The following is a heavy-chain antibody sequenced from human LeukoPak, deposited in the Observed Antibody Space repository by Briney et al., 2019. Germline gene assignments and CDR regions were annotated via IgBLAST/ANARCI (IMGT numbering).Heavy chain of an antibody. CDR1: GFTFSSYS. J-gene: IGHJ4*02. Sequence: GGSLRLSCAASGFTFSSYSMNWVRQAPGKGLEWVSSISSSSSYIYYADSVKGRFTISRDNAKNSLYLQMNSLRAEDTAVYYCARVETYYYDSGGYYLYWGQGTLVTVSS. V-gene: IGHV3-21*01. D-gene: IGHD3-22*01. CDR2: ISSSSSYI. CDR3: ARVETYYYDSGGYYLY.